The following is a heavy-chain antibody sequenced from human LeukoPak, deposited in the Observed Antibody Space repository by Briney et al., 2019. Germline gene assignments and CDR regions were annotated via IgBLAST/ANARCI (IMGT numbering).Heavy chain of an antibody. CDR2: IYYSGST. J-gene: IGHJ4*02. CDR3: ASGDYSNYFDY. CDR1: GGSISSYY. D-gene: IGHD4-11*01. Sequence: SETLSLTCTVSGGSISSYYWSWIRQPPGKGLEWIGYIYYSGSTNYNPSLKSRVIISVDTSKNQFSLKLSSVTAADTAVYYCASGDYSNYFDYWGQGTLVTVSS. V-gene: IGHV4-59*01.